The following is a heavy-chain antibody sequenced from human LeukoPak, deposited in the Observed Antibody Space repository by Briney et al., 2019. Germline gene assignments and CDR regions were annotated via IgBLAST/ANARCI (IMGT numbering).Heavy chain of an antibody. CDR1: GYTFTGYY. J-gene: IGHJ3*02. CDR2: INPNSGGT. V-gene: IGHV1-2*02. Sequence: ASVKVSCKASGYTFTGYYMHWVRQAPGQGLEWMGWINPNSGGTNYAQKFQGRVTMTRDTSISTAYMELSRLRSDDTAVYYCARVPSNGDFDDAFDIWGQGTMDTVSS. CDR3: ARVPSNGDFDDAFDI. D-gene: IGHD3-3*01.